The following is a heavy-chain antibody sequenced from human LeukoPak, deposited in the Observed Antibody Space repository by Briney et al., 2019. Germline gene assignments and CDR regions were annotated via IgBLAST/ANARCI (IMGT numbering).Heavy chain of an antibody. J-gene: IGHJ1*01. CDR1: GFTFSSYA. D-gene: IGHD2-15*01. V-gene: IGHV3-30*04. CDR3: ARDNGAYCSGGSCYGIRH. CDR2: ISYDGSNK. Sequence: PGRSPRLSCAASGFTFSSYAMHWVRQAPGKGLEWVAVISYDGSNKYYADSVKGRFTISRDNSKNTLYLQMNSLRAEDTAVYYCARDNGAYCSGGSCYGIRHWGQGTLVTVSS.